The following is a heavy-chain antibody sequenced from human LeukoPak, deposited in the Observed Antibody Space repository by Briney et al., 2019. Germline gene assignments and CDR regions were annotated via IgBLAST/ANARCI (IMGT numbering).Heavy chain of an antibody. CDR1: GYTLHELS. D-gene: IGHD6-13*01. Sequence: ASVKVPRKVSGYTLHELSLQLVLQAPGKGLEWMGGFDPEDGETIYAQKFQGRVTMTEDTSTDTAYMELSSLRSEDTAVYYCATTSSSYDYWGQGNLVTVSS. CDR2: FDPEDGET. V-gene: IGHV1-24*01. J-gene: IGHJ4*02. CDR3: ATTSSSYDY.